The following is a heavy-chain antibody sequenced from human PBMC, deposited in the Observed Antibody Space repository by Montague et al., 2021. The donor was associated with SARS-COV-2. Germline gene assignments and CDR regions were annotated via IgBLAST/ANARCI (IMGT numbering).Heavy chain of an antibody. CDR2: ISSSSSYI. CDR1: GFTFSSYS. J-gene: IGHJ4*02. Sequence: SLRLSCAASGFTFSSYSMNWVRQAPGKGLEWVSSISSSSSYIYYADSXKGRFTISRDNAKNPLYLQMNSLRAEDTAVYYCARDRDSSGWFDYWGQGTLVTVSS. CDR3: ARDRDSSGWFDY. V-gene: IGHV3-21*01. D-gene: IGHD6-19*01.